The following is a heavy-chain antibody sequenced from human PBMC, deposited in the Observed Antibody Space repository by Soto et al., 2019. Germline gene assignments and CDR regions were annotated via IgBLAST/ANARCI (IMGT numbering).Heavy chain of an antibody. V-gene: IGHV3-23*01. D-gene: IGHD4-17*01. CDR2: ISGSGGST. J-gene: IGHJ4*02. Sequence: PGRCHRGRDAASWCNFSNYAMSWVRQATGKGLEWVSAISGSGGSTYYADSVKGRFTISRDNSKSTLYLQMNSLRAEDTAVYYCAKISHDYGDFNSFDYWGQGSLVTVSS. CDR3: AKISHDYGDFNSFDY. CDR1: WCNFSNYA.